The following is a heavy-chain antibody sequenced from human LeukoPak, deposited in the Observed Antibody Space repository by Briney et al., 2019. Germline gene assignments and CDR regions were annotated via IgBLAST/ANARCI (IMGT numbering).Heavy chain of an antibody. CDR2: ISGSGGST. D-gene: IGHD3-10*01. CDR1: GFTFSSYA. V-gene: IGHV3-23*01. CDR3: AKARRGNRPQDY. Sequence: SGGSLRLSCAASGFTFSSYAMSWVRQAPGKGLEWVSAISGSGGSTYYAGSVKGRFTISRDNSKNTLYLQMNSLRAEDTAVYYCAKARRGNRPQDYWGQGTLVTVSS. J-gene: IGHJ4*02.